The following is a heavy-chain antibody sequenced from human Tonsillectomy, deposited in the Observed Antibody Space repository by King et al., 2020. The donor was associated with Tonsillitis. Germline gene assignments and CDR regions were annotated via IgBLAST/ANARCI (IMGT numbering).Heavy chain of an antibody. D-gene: IGHD1-26*01. Sequence: LQLQESGPGLVKPSQTLSLTCTVSGGSISSGSYYWSWIRQPAGKGLEWIGRIYTSGSTNYNPSLKSRVTISVDTSENQFSLKLSSVTAADTAVYYCARSPPVPSTIVGDYYYYYMDVWGKGTTVTVSS. V-gene: IGHV4-61*02. CDR2: IYTSGST. CDR3: ARSPPVPSTIVGDYYYYYMDV. CDR1: GGSISSGSYY. J-gene: IGHJ6*03.